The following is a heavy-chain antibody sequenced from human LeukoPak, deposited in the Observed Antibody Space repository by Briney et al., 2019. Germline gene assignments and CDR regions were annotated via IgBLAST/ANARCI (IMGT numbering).Heavy chain of an antibody. V-gene: IGHV2-26*01. J-gene: IGHJ6*02. CDR1: GFSLSNARMG. Sequence: SGPVLAKPTETLTLTCTVSGFSLSNARMGVSWIRQPPGKALEWLAHIFSNGEKSYSTSLKSRLTISKDTSKSQVVLTMTNMDPVDTATYYCARIDDSYGYSYGMDVWGQETTVTVSS. CDR2: IFSNGEK. CDR3: ARIDDSYGYSYGMDV. D-gene: IGHD5-18*01.